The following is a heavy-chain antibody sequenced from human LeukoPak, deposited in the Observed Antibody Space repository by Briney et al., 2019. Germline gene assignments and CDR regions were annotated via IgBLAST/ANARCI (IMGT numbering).Heavy chain of an antibody. CDR3: AREDGLHCSSTSCPPDY. CDR2: LNQSGST. J-gene: IGHJ4*02. V-gene: IGHV4-34*01. CDR1: GGFFSGYY. Sequence: SQTLSLTCAVYGGFFSGYYWSWIRHPPGKGREWIGELNQSGSTNYNPSHKRRLTISVDTSKNQFSLKLSSVTAADTAVYYCAREDGLHCSSTSCPPDYWGQGTLVTVSS. D-gene: IGHD2-2*01.